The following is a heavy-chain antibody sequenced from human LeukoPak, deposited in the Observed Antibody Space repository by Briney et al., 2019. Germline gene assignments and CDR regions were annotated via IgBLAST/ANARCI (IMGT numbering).Heavy chain of an antibody. Sequence: SEXXSXTCTXXGXXIXSYXWXXIRQPPGKGLEWIGYIYYSGSTNYNPSLKSRVTISVDTSKNQFSLKLSSVTAADTAVYYCASHYYDIGYFDYWGQGTLVTVSS. V-gene: IGHV4-59*08. J-gene: IGHJ4*02. CDR1: GXXIXSYX. CDR3: ASHYYDIGYFDY. CDR2: IYYSGST. D-gene: IGHD3-22*01.